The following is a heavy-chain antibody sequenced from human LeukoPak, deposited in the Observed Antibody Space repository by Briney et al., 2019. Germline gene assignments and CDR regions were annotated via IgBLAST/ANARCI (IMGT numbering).Heavy chain of an antibody. V-gene: IGHV3-7*01. CDR3: ARDGPPAGLYFDN. Sequence: GGSLRLSCAASGFSFNTFWMNWVRQAPGKGLERVASINQGGTVKYYVDSVKGRFTISRDNAKNSLYLQMYSLRAEDTAVYYCARDGPPAGLYFDNWGQGTLVTVSS. CDR2: INQGGTVK. J-gene: IGHJ4*02. CDR1: GFSFNTFW. D-gene: IGHD2-2*01.